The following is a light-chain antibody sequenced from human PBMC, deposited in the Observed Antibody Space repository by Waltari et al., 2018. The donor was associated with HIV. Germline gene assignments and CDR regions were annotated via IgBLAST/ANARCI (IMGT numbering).Light chain of an antibody. Sequence: SYVLTQPPSVSGAPGKTARITCGGNNIGRKSVNWYQQKPGQAPVLVIYYDSDRPSGIPERFSGSNSGNTATLTINRVEAGDEADYYCQVWDDSSDHYVFGTGTKVTVL. J-gene: IGLJ1*01. CDR2: YDS. V-gene: IGLV3-21*04. CDR1: NIGRKS. CDR3: QVWDDSSDHYV.